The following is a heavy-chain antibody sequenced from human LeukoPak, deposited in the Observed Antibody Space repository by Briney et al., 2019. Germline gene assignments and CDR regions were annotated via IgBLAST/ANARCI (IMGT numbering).Heavy chain of an antibody. V-gene: IGHV3-30*04. CDR1: GFTFYNYA. J-gene: IGHJ3*01. CDR2: ISYDGSNY. Sequence: PGGSLRLSCAASGFTFYNYAMHWVRQAPGKGLEWVSLISYDGSNYYYADSVKGRFTISRDNSKNTLFLQMNSLRVEDAALYYCARGDSYYYDSSDLPHAFDVWGQGTMVTVSS. CDR3: ARGDSYYYDSSDLPHAFDV. D-gene: IGHD3-22*01.